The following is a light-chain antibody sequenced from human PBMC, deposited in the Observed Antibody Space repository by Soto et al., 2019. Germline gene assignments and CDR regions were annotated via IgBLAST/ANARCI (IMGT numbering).Light chain of an antibody. J-gene: IGKJ1*01. CDR1: QSISSY. CDR2: SAS. CDR3: QQSYSTLTWT. Sequence: DLQMTQSPSSLSASVGDRVTITCRASQSISSYLNWYQQKPGKAPKLLIYSASSLQSGVPSRFSGSGSGTDFTLTISSLQPEDFATYYCQQSYSTLTWTFGQGTKGEIK. V-gene: IGKV1-39*01.